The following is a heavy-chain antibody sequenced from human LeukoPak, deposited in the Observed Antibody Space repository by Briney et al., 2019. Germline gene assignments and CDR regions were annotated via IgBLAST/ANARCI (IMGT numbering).Heavy chain of an antibody. J-gene: IGHJ4*02. Sequence: GRSLRPSCPAAGFTFTSNSMNWVRHDARNWRESVSSISSSSSYIYYADSVKGRFTISRDNAKNSLYLQMSSLRAEDTAVYYCARDGSFGCSSTSCYSGYWGQGTLVTVSS. CDR3: ARDGSFGCSSTSCYSGY. V-gene: IGHV3-21*01. CDR1: GFTFTSNS. CDR2: ISSSSSYI. D-gene: IGHD2-2*01.